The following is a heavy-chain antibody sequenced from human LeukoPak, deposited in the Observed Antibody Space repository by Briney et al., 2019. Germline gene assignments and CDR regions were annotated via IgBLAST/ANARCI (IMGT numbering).Heavy chain of an antibody. CDR2: IYHSGST. Sequence: SETLSLTCSVSGGSISNGGCYWSWIRQPPGKGLEWIGYIYHSGSTYYNPSLKSRVTISVDRSKNQFSLKLNSVTAADTAVYYCARDSAGGGNFDYWGQGALVTVSS. CDR3: ARDSAGGGNFDY. V-gene: IGHV4-30-2*01. D-gene: IGHD2-15*01. J-gene: IGHJ4*03. CDR1: GGSISNGGCY.